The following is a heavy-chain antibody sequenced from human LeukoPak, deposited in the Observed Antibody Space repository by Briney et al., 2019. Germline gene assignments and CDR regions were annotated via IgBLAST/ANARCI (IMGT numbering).Heavy chain of an antibody. J-gene: IGHJ3*01. CDR2: INHSGST. CDR3: ANALPRRPSDV. V-gene: IGHV4-34*01. CDR1: GESSSGYY. Sequence: PSETLSLTCAVYGESSSGYYWSWIRQPTGKGLEWIGEINHSGSTNYNPSLKSRVTISVDTSKNEFSLKLNSVTAADTAVYYCANALPRRPSDVWGQGTMVTVSS.